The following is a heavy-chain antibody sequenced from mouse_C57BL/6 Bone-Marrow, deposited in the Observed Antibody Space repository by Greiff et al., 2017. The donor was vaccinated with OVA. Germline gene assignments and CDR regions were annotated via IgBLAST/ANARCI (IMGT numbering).Heavy chain of an antibody. J-gene: IGHJ1*03. D-gene: IGHD1-1*01. V-gene: IGHV1-47*01. CDR1: GYTFTTYP. CDR3: ARAYNGSRGDWYFDV. Sequence: VQVVESGAELVKPGASVKMSCKASGYTFTTYPIEWMKQNHGKSLEWIGNFHPYNDDTKYNEKFKGKATLTVEKSSSTVYLELSRLTSDDSAVYYCARAYNGSRGDWYFDVWGTGTTVTVSA. CDR2: FHPYNDDT.